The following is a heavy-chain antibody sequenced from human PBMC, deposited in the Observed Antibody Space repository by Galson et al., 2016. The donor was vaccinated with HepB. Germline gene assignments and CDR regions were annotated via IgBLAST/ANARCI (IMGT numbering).Heavy chain of an antibody. D-gene: IGHD3-10*01. CDR1: GFNFNDYN. CDR3: ARARGDYNPYSFDS. CDR2: ISGSGGNI. Sequence: SLRLSCAGSGFNFNDYNMNWVRQAPGKGLEWVSYISGSGGNIYYADSVRGRCTISRENANDSVFLEMHNLRADNTAVSYLARARGDYNPYSFDSWGHGTLVTVSS. J-gene: IGHJ4*01. V-gene: IGHV3-11*01.